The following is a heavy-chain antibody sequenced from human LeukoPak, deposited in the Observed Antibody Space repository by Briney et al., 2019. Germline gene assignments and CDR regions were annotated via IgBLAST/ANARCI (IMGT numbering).Heavy chain of an antibody. J-gene: IGHJ4*02. V-gene: IGHV4-39*01. CDR3: ARQTGSGLFILP. CDR2: IYYSGNT. D-gene: IGHD3/OR15-3a*01. CDR1: GGSISSRNYY. Sequence: SETLSLTCIVSGGSISSRNYYWGWIRQPPGKGLEWIGSIYYSGNTYYNASLKSQVSISIDTSKNQFSLRLTSVTAADTAVYYCARQTGSGLFILPGGQGTLVTVSS.